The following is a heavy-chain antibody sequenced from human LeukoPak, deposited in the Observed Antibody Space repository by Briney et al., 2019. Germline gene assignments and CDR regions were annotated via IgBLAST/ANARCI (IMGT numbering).Heavy chain of an antibody. CDR3: ARGLGAPENY. CDR2: INHSGST. J-gene: IGHJ4*02. V-gene: IGHV4-34*01. Sequence: SETLSLTCAVYGGSFSGYYWSWIRQPPGKGLEWTGEINHSGSTNYNPSLKSRVTISVDTSKNQFSLKLSSVTAADTAVYYCARGLGAPENYWGQGTLVTVSS. CDR1: GGSFSGYY. D-gene: IGHD1-26*01.